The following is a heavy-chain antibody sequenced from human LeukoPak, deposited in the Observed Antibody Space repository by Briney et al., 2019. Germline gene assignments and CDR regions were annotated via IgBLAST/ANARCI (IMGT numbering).Heavy chain of an antibody. J-gene: IGHJ3*02. CDR3: ARGPYSYDSSGAFDI. CDR2: IYYSGDT. Sequence: SETLSLTCTVSDGAIAGYSWSWIRQPPGKGLEWIGYIYYSGDTNYNPSLQSRVTVSVDTSKNQFSLKLTSVTAADTAVYFCARGPYSYDSSGAFDIWGQGTMVTVSS. D-gene: IGHD3-22*01. V-gene: IGHV4-59*01. CDR1: DGAIAGYS.